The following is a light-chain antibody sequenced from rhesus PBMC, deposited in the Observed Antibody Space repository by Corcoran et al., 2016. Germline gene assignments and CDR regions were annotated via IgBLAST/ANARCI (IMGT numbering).Light chain of an antibody. J-gene: IGKJ3*01. Sequence: QVILTQSPATLSLSPGERATLSCRASQSVSTYLARYQQKPGQAPRLLIYGASSRATGIPDRFSGSGSGTEFTLTISSREPEDVGFYNCYQHSSGDTFGPGTKLDMK. CDR1: QSVSTY. V-gene: IGKV3-10*01. CDR3: YQHSSGDT. CDR2: GAS.